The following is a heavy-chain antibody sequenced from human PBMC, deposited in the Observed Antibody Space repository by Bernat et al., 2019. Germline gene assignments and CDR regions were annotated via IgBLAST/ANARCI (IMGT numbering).Heavy chain of an antibody. CDR3: ARGSLAVAGVNWFDP. D-gene: IGHD6-19*01. Sequence: QVQLQQWGAGLLKPSETLSLTCAVYGGSFSGYYWSWIRQPPGKGLEWIGEINHSGSTNYNPSLKRRVTISVDASKNQFSLKLSSVTAADTAVYYCARGSLAVAGVNWFDPWGQGTLVTVSS. J-gene: IGHJ5*02. CDR1: GGSFSGYY. V-gene: IGHV4-34*01. CDR2: INHSGST.